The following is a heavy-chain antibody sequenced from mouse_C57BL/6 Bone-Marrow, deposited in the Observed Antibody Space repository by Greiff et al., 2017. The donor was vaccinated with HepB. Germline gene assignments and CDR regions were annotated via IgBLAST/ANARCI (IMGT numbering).Heavy chain of an antibody. V-gene: IGHV14-4*01. CDR1: GFNIKDDY. CDR3: TTKGLDY. CDR2: IDPENGDT. J-gene: IGHJ2*01. Sequence: VQLQQSGAELVRPGASVKLSCTASGFNIKDDYMHWVKQRPEQGLEWIGWIDPENGDTEYASKFQGKATITADTSSNTAYLKLSSLTSEDTAVYYCTTKGLDYWGQGTTLTVSS.